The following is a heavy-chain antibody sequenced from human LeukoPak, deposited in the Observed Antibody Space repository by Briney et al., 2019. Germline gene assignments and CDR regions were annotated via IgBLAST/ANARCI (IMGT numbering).Heavy chain of an antibody. D-gene: IGHD5-12*01. Sequence: GGSLRLSCAASGFAFTNACMSWVRRSPGKGLEWVGRIRSKNNGGTTDYAAPVRGRFSISRDDSKSMLYLQMNSLKTEDTALYYCITDPGYRGLYYFDYWGQGTLVTVSS. CDR1: GFAFTNAC. CDR3: ITDPGYRGLYYFDY. V-gene: IGHV3-15*01. J-gene: IGHJ4*02. CDR2: IRSKNNGGTT.